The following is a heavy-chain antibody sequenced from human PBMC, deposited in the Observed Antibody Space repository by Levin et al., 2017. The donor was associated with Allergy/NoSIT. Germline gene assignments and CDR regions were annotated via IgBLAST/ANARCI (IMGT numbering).Heavy chain of an antibody. CDR1: GGTFSIHA. CDR2: IRPIFGTA. V-gene: IGHV1-69*13. D-gene: IGHD2-2*01. CDR3: SMEANIVVVPAAGDASDI. Sequence: SVKVSCPASGGTFSIHAINWVRQAPGQGLEWMGGIRPIFGTADYAQKFQGRVTITADESTSTAYMELSSLRSEDTAVYYCSMEANIVVVPAAGDASDIWGQGTLVTVSS. J-gene: IGHJ3*02.